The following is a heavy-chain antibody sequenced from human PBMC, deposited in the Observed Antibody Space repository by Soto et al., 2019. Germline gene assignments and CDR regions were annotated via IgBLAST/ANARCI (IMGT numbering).Heavy chain of an antibody. J-gene: IGHJ4*02. CDR2: INSDGSST. Sequence: GGSLRLSCAASGFTVSSYWMHWVRQAPGKGLVWVSRINSDGSSTSYADSVKGRFTISRDNAKNTLYLQMNSLRAEDTAVYYCARQDYIWGSYRYTDYWGQGTLVTFSS. CDR3: ARQDYIWGSYRYTDY. CDR1: GFTVSSYW. D-gene: IGHD3-16*02. V-gene: IGHV3-74*01.